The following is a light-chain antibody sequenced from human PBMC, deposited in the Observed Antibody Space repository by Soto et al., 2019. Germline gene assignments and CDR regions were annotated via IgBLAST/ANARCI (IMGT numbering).Light chain of an antibody. Sequence: EIVLTQSPGTLSLSPGERATLSCRASQSVKSNYLAWYQQKPGQPPILLIHLTSTRATGIPDRFSGSGSGTDFTLTITRLEPDDFAVYHCQQYGDSLSFGGGTTVEIK. V-gene: IGKV3-20*01. CDR3: QQYGDSLS. CDR2: LTS. CDR1: QSVKSNY. J-gene: IGKJ4*01.